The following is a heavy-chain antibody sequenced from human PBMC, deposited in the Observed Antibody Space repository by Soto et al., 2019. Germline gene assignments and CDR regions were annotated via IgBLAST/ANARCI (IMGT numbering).Heavy chain of an antibody. CDR1: GYTFTTYA. D-gene: IGHD2-21*02. CDR2: MNANNGDT. CDR3: ARETAILLWSDGDYFDY. J-gene: IGHJ4*02. Sequence: ASVKVSCKASGYTFTTYAIHWVRQAPGQRPEWMGWMNANNGDTDYAQKFQGRVTMTRNTSISTAYMELSSLRSEDTAVYYCARETAILLWSDGDYFDYWGQGTLVTVSS. V-gene: IGHV1-8*01.